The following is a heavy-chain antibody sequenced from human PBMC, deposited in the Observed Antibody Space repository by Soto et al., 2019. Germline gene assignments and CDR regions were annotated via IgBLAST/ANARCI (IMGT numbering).Heavy chain of an antibody. CDR3: ARGRYYDGSGSNWFDL. J-gene: IGHJ5*02. Sequence: PSENLCLPCTGSGGILSRGEYFLIWVRQPPGKGLEWIGYIYYSGSTYYNPSLKSRVTISVDTSKNQFSLKLSSVTAADTAVYYCARGRYYDGSGSNWFDLWGQGTLVTVSS. CDR2: IYYSGST. V-gene: IGHV4-30-4*01. D-gene: IGHD3-22*01. CDR1: GGILSRGEYF.